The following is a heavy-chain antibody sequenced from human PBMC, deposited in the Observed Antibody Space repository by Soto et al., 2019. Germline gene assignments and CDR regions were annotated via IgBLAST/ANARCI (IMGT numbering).Heavy chain of an antibody. CDR2: IYYSGST. D-gene: IGHD6-19*01. J-gene: IGHJ5*02. V-gene: IGHV4-59*01. CDR3: ARARSSSGWKGWFDP. Sequence: SETLSLTCTVSGGSISGYYWSWVRQPPGKGLEWIGYIYYSGSTNYNPALLSRVTISVDTSKSQFSLKLSSVIAADTAVYYCARARSSSGWKGWFDPWGQETLVTVSS. CDR1: GGSISGYY.